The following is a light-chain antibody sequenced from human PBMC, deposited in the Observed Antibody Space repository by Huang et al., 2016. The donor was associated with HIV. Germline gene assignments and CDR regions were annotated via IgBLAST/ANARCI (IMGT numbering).Light chain of an antibody. Sequence: DIVMTQTPLSLSVTPGQPASISCNSSQSLLYTDGKTYLYWYLQKPGRSPQLLIYEVSSWFSEVPDRFSGSGSGTHFTLKISRVEAEDVGVYYCMQGLHLPYTFGQGAKLEIK. CDR3: MQGLHLPYT. CDR2: EVS. J-gene: IGKJ2*01. V-gene: IGKV2-29*02. CDR1: QSLLYTDGKTY.